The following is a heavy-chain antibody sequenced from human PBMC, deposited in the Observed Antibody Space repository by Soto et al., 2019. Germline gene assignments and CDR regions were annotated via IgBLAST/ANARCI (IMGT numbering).Heavy chain of an antibody. V-gene: IGHV4-31*03. Sequence: TLSLTCTFSGGSISSGGYYWSWIRQHPGKGLEWIGYIYYSGSTYYNPSLKSRVTISVDTSKNQFSLKLSSVTAAATAVYYCARAGPAAASGWFDPWGQGTLVTVSS. CDR2: IYYSGST. CDR3: ARAGPAAASGWFDP. D-gene: IGHD6-13*01. J-gene: IGHJ5*02. CDR1: GGSISSGGYY.